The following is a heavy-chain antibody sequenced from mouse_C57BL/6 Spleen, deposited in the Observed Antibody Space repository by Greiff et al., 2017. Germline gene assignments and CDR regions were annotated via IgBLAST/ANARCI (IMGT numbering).Heavy chain of an antibody. D-gene: IGHD2-5*01. Sequence: VQLQQPGAELVKPGASVKLSCKASGYTFTSYWMHWVKQRPGRGLEWIGRIDPNSGGTKYNEKFKSKATLTVDKPSSTAYMQLSSLTSKDSAVYYCARGYYSNYAGAMDYWGQGTSVTVSS. CDR1: GYTFTSYW. J-gene: IGHJ4*01. CDR3: ARGYYSNYAGAMDY. CDR2: IDPNSGGT. V-gene: IGHV1-72*01.